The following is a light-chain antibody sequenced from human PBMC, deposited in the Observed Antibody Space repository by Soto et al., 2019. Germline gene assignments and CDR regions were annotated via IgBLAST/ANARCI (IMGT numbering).Light chain of an antibody. CDR2: GAS. V-gene: IGKV3-15*01. J-gene: IGKJ5*01. Sequence: VMTQAPATLSVSPGERATLSCRASQSVSSNLAWYQQKPGQAPRLLIYGASTRATGIPARFSGSGSGTDFTLTISSLQPEDFATYYCQQSYSPKTFGQGTRLEIK. CDR1: QSVSSN. CDR3: QQSYSPKT.